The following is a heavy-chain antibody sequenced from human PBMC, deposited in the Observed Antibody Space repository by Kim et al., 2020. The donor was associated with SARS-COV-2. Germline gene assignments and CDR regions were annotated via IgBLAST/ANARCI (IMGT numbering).Heavy chain of an antibody. CDR2: IWYDGSNK. CDR1: GFTFSSYG. CDR3: ARGRGNYYYYFDY. J-gene: IGHJ4*02. V-gene: IGHV3-33*01. Sequence: GGSLRLSCAASGFTFSSYGMHWVRQAPGKGLEWVAVIWYDGSNKYYVDSVKGRFIVSRDSSKNTLFLQMNSLRVEDTAVYFCARGRGNYYYYFDYWGQGTLVTVSS. D-gene: IGHD1-26*01.